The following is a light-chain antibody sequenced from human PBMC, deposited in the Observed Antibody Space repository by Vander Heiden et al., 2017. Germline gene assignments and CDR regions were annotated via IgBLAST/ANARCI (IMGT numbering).Light chain of an antibody. J-gene: IGLJ2*01. CDR2: EVT. CDR3: ISYAGSNNLV. V-gene: IGLV2-8*01. CDR1: SSDVGGYKY. Sequence: QSALTQPPSASASPGQSVTVSCTGTSSDVGGYKYVSWYQQHPGKATKLMIDEVTKRPSGVPDRFSGSKSGNTASLTVSGLQAEDEADYYCISYAGSNNLVFGGGTKLTVL.